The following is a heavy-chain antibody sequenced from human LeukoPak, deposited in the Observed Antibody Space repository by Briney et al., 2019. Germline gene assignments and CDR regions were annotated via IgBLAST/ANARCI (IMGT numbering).Heavy chain of an antibody. CDR1: GGTFSSYA. Sequence: SVKVSCKASGGTFSSYAISWVRQAPGQGLEWMGGIIPIFGTANYAQKFQGRVTITADESTSTAYMELSSLRSEDTAVYYCALSSSWYGGFFDYWGQGTLVTVSS. J-gene: IGHJ4*02. D-gene: IGHD6-13*01. CDR3: ALSSSWYGGFFDY. CDR2: IIPIFGTA. V-gene: IGHV1-69*13.